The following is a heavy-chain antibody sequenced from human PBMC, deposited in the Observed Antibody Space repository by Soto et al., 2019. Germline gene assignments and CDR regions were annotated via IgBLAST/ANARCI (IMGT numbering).Heavy chain of an antibody. V-gene: IGHV4-31*03. Sequence: SETLSLTCSVSGGAISNRDYYWSWIRQHQGSGLEWIGNICHTGSTDYSPTLMSRLTISRVTSKKESSLKLTSVTAADAAVDDSALYRPALESYGSGMDYWGQGTTVTVSS. CDR1: GGAISNRDYY. CDR3: ALYRPALESYGSGMDY. CDR2: ICHTGST. D-gene: IGHD1-26*01. J-gene: IGHJ6*02.